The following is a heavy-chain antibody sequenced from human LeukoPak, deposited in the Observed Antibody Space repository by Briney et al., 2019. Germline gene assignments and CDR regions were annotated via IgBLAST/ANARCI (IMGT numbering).Heavy chain of an antibody. J-gene: IGHJ4*02. CDR3: ARAAPLGYCSSTSCPPGLNFDY. CDR2: INHSGST. Sequence: PSETLSLTCAVYGGSFSGYYWSWIRQPPGKGLEWLGEINHSGSTNYNPSLKSRVTISVDTSKNQFSLKLSSVTAAATAVYYCARAAPLGYCSSTSCPPGLNFDYWGQGTLVTVSS. D-gene: IGHD2-2*01. V-gene: IGHV4-34*01. CDR1: GGSFSGYY.